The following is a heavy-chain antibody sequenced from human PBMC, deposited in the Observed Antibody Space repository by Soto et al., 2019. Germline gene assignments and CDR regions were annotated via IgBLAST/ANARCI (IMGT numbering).Heavy chain of an antibody. J-gene: IGHJ5*02. V-gene: IGHV1-18*01. CDR3: AREVGYCSGGSCYFWFDP. CDR1: GYTFTSYG. Sequence: ASVKVSCKASGYTFTSYGISWVRQAPGQGLEWMGWISAYNGNTNYAQKLQGRVTMTTDTSTSTAYMELRSLRSDDTAVYYCAREVGYCSGGSCYFWFDPWGQATLVTVSS. CDR2: ISAYNGNT. D-gene: IGHD2-15*01.